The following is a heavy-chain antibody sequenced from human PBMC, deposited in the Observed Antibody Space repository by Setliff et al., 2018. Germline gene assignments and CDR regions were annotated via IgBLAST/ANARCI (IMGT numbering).Heavy chain of an antibody. V-gene: IGHV4-59*01. CDR1: GGSFSGYY. J-gene: IGHJ1*01. CDR2: INYSGST. D-gene: IGHD6-13*01. CDR3: ALSSSWFKDFQH. Sequence: SETLSLTCAVYGGSFSGYYWSWIRQPPGKGLEWIGYINYSGSTNYNPSLKSRVTISEDMSKNQFSLKVSSVTAADTAIYYCALSSSWFKDFQHWGQGTLVTVSS.